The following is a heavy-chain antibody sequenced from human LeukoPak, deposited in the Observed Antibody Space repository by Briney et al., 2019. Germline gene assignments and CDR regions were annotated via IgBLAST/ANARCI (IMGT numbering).Heavy chain of an antibody. J-gene: IGHJ4*02. CDR2: ISSDGSSK. CDR1: GFTFRSYG. D-gene: IGHD6-19*01. Sequence: GGSLRLSCAASGFTFRSYGMHWVRQAPGKGLEWVAVISSDGSSKNYADSMKGQFTISRDNSKNTLFLQMNNLRAEDTAVDYCARDSPRLSGWLGHFDYWGQGTLVTVSS. V-gene: IGHV3-30*03. CDR3: ARDSPRLSGWLGHFDY.